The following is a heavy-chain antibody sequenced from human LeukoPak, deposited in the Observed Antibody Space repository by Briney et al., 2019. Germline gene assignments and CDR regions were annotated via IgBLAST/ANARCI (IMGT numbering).Heavy chain of an antibody. Sequence: GGSLRLSCAASGFTFSSYSMNWVRQAPGKGQEWVLSISSSSSYIYYADSVKGPFTVSRDNAKDSLYLQMNSLRAEDTAVYYCARGSNYFDSSAYSYFQYWGQGTLVTVSS. CDR2: ISSSSSYI. J-gene: IGHJ1*01. CDR1: GFTFSSYS. CDR3: ARGSNYFDSSAYSYFQY. V-gene: IGHV3-21*01. D-gene: IGHD3-22*01.